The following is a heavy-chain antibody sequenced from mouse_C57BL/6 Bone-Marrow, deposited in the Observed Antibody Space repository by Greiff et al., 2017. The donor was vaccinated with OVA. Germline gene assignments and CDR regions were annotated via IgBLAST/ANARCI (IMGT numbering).Heavy chain of an antibody. CDR1: GFTFSSYA. CDR3: ARTMRLLRPYAMDY. D-gene: IGHD2-3*01. Sequence: EVQVVESGGGLVKPGGSLKLSCAASGFTFSSYAMSWVRQTPEQRLEWVATISAGGSYTYYPANVTGRFTISRDNAKNNLYLQISHLKSENTAMYYCARTMRLLRPYAMDYWGQGTSVTVSS. J-gene: IGHJ4*01. CDR2: ISAGGSYT. V-gene: IGHV5-4*01.